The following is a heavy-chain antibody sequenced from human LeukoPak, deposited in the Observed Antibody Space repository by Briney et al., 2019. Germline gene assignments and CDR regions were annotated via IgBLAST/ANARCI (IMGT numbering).Heavy chain of an antibody. CDR3: ASSTPSRAFDI. J-gene: IGHJ3*02. D-gene: IGHD2-2*01. Sequence: SQTLSLTCTVSGGSISSGDYYWSRIRQPPRKGLEWIGYIYYSGSTYYNPSLKSRVTISVDTSKNQFSLKLSSVTAADTAVYYCASSTPSRAFDIWGQGTTVTVSS. V-gene: IGHV4-30-4*08. CDR1: GGSISSGDYY. CDR2: IYYSGST.